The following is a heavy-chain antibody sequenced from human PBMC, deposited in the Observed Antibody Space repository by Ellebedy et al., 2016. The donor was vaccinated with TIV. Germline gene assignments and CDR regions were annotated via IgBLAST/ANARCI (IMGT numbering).Heavy chain of an antibody. Sequence: SETLSLXXTVSGGSISSSTYYWGWIRQPPGKGPEWIGNIYYSGNTYYNPSLKSRVTMSVDTSKNQFSLKLSSVTAADTAVYYCARDDGRDTSGYYYVYWGQGTLVTVSS. V-gene: IGHV4-39*07. CDR1: GGSISSSTYY. J-gene: IGHJ4*02. CDR3: ARDDGRDTSGYYYVY. D-gene: IGHD3-22*01. CDR2: IYYSGNT.